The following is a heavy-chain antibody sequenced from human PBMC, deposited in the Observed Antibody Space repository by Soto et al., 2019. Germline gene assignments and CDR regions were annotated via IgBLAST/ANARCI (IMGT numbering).Heavy chain of an antibody. D-gene: IGHD3-22*01. J-gene: IGHJ4*02. V-gene: IGHV3-33*01. Sequence: XGSLRLTWSASGFTFSSYSMHWVRKAPGKGLEWVAVIWYDGSNKYYADSVKGRFTISRDNSKNTLYLQMNRLRAEDTAVYYCARGPKYYYDSSGYVDWGQGTLVTVSS. CDR2: IWYDGSNK. CDR3: ARGPKYYYDSSGYVD. CDR1: GFTFSSYS.